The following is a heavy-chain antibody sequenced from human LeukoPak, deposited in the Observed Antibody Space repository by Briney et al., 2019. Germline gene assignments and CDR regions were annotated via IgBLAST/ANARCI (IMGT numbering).Heavy chain of an antibody. CDR1: GYTFTGYY. J-gene: IGHJ4*02. Sequence: ASVKVSCKASGYTFTGYYMHWVRQAPGQGLEWMGWINPNSGGTNYAQKFQGRATMTRDTSISTAYMELSRLRSDDTAVYYCAYRVGYYGSGSYYSFDYWGQGTLVTVSS. CDR3: AYRVGYYGSGSYYSFDY. CDR2: INPNSGGT. V-gene: IGHV1-2*02. D-gene: IGHD3-10*01.